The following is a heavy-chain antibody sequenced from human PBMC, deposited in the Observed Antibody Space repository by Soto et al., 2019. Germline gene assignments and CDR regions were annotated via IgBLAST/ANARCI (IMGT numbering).Heavy chain of an antibody. CDR2: IIPLSGTA. J-gene: IGHJ4*02. CDR3: ARGPDRSGFYLFDY. CDR1: GGTFSNYA. D-gene: IGHD3-22*01. Sequence: SVKVSCKASGGTFSNYAVSWLRQAPGQGPEWMGGIIPLSGTANYAQRFQDRVTITADESMTTAYMELSSLRYEDTAVYYCARGPDRSGFYLFDYWGRGTLVTVSS. V-gene: IGHV1-69*13.